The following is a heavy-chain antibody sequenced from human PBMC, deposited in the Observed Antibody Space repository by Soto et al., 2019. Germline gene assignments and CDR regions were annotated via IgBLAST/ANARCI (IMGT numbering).Heavy chain of an antibody. CDR2: ISGSGFKK. CDR3: AKNQGVELVPLATVDWFDP. V-gene: IGHV3-23*01. Sequence: GGSLRLSCAASGFIFENYGMSWVRQAPGKGLEWISSISGSGFKKYYADSVTGQFTISRDNSKSTVYLELNNLSAEDTAVYHCAKNQGVELVPLATVDWFDPWGQGSGATVS. J-gene: IGHJ5*02. CDR1: GFIFENYG. D-gene: IGHD1-26*01.